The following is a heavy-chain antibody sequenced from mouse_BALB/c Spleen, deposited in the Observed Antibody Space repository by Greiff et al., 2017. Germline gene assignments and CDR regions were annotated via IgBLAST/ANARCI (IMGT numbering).Heavy chain of an antibody. V-gene: IGHV1-54*01. CDR3: ARDYGYDEGMLY. D-gene: IGHD2-14*01. Sequence: VQLQQSGAELVRPGTSVKVSCKASGYAFTNYLIEWVQQRPGQGLEWIGVINPGSGGTNYNEKFKGKTTLTADKSSSTAYMQLSSLTSDDSAVFFSARDYGYDEGMLYWGQGTLVTVSA. CDR1: GYAFTNYL. J-gene: IGHJ3*01. CDR2: INPGSGGT.